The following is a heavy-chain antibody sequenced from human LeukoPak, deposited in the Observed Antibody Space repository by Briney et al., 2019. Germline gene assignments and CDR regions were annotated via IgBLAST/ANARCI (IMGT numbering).Heavy chain of an antibody. CDR1: GFTVSSNY. J-gene: IGHJ4*02. Sequence: GGPLRLSCAASGFTVSSNYMSWVRQAPGKGLEWVSVIYSGGSTYYADSVKGRFTISRDNSKNTLYLQMNSLRAEDTAVYYCARVGRYYDILTGYYYYFDYWGQGTLVTVSS. V-gene: IGHV3-66*01. CDR3: ARVGRYYDILTGYYYYFDY. D-gene: IGHD3-9*01. CDR2: IYSGGST.